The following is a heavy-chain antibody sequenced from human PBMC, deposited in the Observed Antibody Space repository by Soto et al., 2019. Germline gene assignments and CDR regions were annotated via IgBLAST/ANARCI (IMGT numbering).Heavy chain of an antibody. D-gene: IGHD5-12*01. V-gene: IGHV4-30-4*01. CDR1: GGSISSGDYY. Sequence: SETLSLTCTVSGGSISSGDYYWSWIRQPPGKGLEWIGYIYYSGSTYYNPSLKSRVTISVDTSKNQFSLKLSSVTAADTAVYYCARVAEMATISYWGQGTLVTAPQ. CDR2: IYYSGST. CDR3: ARVAEMATISY. J-gene: IGHJ4*02.